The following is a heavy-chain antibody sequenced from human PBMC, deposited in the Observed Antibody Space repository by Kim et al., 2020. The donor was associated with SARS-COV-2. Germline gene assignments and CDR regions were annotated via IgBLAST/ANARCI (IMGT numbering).Heavy chain of an antibody. CDR3: AKGGGYGSGNYFTNFYWYFMDV. CDR2: IRGAGGST. J-gene: IGHJ6*03. Sequence: GGSLRLSCAASGFTFDDYVMFWVRQVPGKGLEWVSHIRGAGGSTDYSDSVKGRFTISTDKNKKTLYLQMSSLRAGDTAVYYCAKGGGYGSGNYFTNFYWYFMDVWGKGTTVTVSS. D-gene: IGHD3-10*01. V-gene: IGHV3-43*02. CDR1: GFTFDDYV.